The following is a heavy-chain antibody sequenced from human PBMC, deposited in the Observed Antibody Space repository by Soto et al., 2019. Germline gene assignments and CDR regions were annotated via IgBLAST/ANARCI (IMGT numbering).Heavy chain of an antibody. CDR2: IIPIFGTA. D-gene: IGHD3-10*01. CDR1: GGTFSSYA. CDR3: ARENYYGSGSRSGYYGMDV. V-gene: IGHV1-69*01. Sequence: QEQLVQSGAEVKKPGSSVKVSCKASGGTFSSYAISWVRQAPGQGLEWMGGIIPIFGTANYAQKFQGRVTITADESTSTAYMELSSLRSEDTAVYYCARENYYGSGSRSGYYGMDVWGQGTTVTVSS. J-gene: IGHJ6*02.